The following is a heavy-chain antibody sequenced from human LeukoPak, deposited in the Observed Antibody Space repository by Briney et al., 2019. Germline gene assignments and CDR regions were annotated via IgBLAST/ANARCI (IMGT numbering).Heavy chain of an antibody. J-gene: IGHJ3*02. CDR3: ARDRYYYDSSGLVDAFDI. Sequence: GGSLRLSCAASGFTVSSNYMSWVRQAPGKGLEWVSVIYSGGSTYYADSVKGRFTISRDNSKNTLYLQMNSLRAEDTAVYYCARDRYYYDSSGLVDAFDIWGQGTMVTVSS. V-gene: IGHV3-66*01. CDR1: GFTVSSNY. CDR2: IYSGGST. D-gene: IGHD3-22*01.